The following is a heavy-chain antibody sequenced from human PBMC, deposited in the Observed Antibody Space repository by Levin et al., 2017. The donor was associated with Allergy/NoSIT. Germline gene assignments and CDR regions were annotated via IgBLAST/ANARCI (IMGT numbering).Heavy chain of an antibody. CDR2: ISSSSSYI. V-gene: IGHV3-21*01. CDR3: ARGPDYDYVWGSYRSYFDY. D-gene: IGHD3-16*02. J-gene: IGHJ4*02. CDR1: GFTFSSYS. Sequence: GGSLRLSCAASGFTFSSYSMNWVRQAPGKGLEWVSSISSSSSYIYYADSVKGRFTISRDNAKNSLYLQMNSLRAEDTAVYYCARGPDYDYVWGSYRSYFDYWGQGTLVTVSS.